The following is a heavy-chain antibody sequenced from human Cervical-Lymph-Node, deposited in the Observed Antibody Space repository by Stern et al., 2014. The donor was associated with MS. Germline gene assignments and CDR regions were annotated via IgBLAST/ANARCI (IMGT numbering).Heavy chain of an antibody. D-gene: IGHD1-14*01. CDR1: GFPFDDYA. CDR2: ISWNSGNI. Sequence: EVQLVESGGDLVQPGRSLRLSCAAFGFPFDDYAMHWVRQAPGKGLEWVAGISWNSGNIGYADSVKGRFTTSRDNAYSSLYLQMNSLRPEDTALYYCARDITGSSAYFAYWGQGTLVTVSS. J-gene: IGHJ4*02. V-gene: IGHV3-9*01. CDR3: ARDITGSSAYFAY.